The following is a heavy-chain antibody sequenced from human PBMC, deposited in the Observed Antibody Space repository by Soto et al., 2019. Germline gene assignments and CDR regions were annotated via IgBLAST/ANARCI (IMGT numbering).Heavy chain of an antibody. Sequence: EVQLVESGGGLVAPGGSLRLSCVASGFALTTYTMNWVRQAPGTGLEWVSSINGRSNYKYYSDSVKGRFTVSRDNAQNSLFLHMSRLGPEDTAVYYCVREVGLVGASAAFDSWGQGTLVTVSS. D-gene: IGHD1-26*01. CDR1: GFALTTYT. V-gene: IGHV3-21*02. CDR3: VREVGLVGASAAFDS. CDR2: INGRSNYK. J-gene: IGHJ4*02.